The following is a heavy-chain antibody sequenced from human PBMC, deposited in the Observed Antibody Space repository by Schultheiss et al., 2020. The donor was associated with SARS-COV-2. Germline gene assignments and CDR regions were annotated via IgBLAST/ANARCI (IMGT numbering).Heavy chain of an antibody. V-gene: IGHV4-61*01. D-gene: IGHD3-3*01. CDR2: IYYSGST. J-gene: IGHJ6*03. Sequence: SETLSLTCTVSGGSVSSGSYYWSWIRQPPGKGLEWIGYIYYSGSTNYNPSLKSRVTISVDTSKNQFSLKLSSVTAPDTAVYYCARGGYYDFWSGYGSSYYYYMDVWGKGTTVTVSS. CDR3: ARGGYYDFWSGYGSSYYYYMDV. CDR1: GGSVSSGSYY.